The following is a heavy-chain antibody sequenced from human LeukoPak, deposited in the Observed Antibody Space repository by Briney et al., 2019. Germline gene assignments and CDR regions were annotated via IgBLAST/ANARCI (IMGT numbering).Heavy chain of an antibody. Sequence: TGGSLRLSCAASGFTFSGSSMHWVRQASGRGLEWVARIRDKGNNYATSYTASVEGRFTVSRDDSKNTAYLHMDSLKTEDTAVYFCTRYPLGGKPFDYWGQGTLVTVSS. CDR3: TRYPLGGKPFDY. J-gene: IGHJ4*02. CDR1: GFTFSGSS. V-gene: IGHV3-73*01. CDR2: IRDKGNNYAT.